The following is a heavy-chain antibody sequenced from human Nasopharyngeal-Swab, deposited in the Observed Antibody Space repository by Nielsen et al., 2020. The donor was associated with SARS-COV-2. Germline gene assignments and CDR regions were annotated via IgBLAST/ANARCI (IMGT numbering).Heavy chain of an antibody. J-gene: IGHJ4*02. CDR2: IIPIFGTA. D-gene: IGHD6-13*01. CDR1: GGTFSSYA. CDR3: ARGIAAAGTLDY. Sequence: SVKVSCKASGGTFSSYAISWVRQAPGQGLEWMGGIIPIFGTANYAQKFQGRATITADKSTSTAYMELSSLRSEDTAVYYCARGIAAAGTLDYWGQGTLVTVSS. V-gene: IGHV1-69*06.